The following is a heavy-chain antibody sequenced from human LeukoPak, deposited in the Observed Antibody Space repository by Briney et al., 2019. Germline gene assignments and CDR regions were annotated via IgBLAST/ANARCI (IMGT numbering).Heavy chain of an antibody. V-gene: IGHV1-69*10. D-gene: IGHD3-22*01. J-gene: IGHJ4*02. Sequence: SVKVSFKASGGTFIIYAISWVRQAPGQGLEWMGRIIPIFGIANYAQKFQGRVTITADKSTSTAYMELSSLRSEDTAVYYCARVQYDSSGYPYFDYWGQGTLVTVSS. CDR3: ARVQYDSSGYPYFDY. CDR1: GGTFIIYA. CDR2: IIPIFGIA.